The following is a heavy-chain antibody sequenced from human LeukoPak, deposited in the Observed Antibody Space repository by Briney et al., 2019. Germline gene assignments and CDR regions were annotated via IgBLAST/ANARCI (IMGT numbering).Heavy chain of an antibody. J-gene: IGHJ6*03. Sequence: ASVKVSCKASGYTFTSYDINWVRQATGQGLEWMGWMNPNSGNTGYAQKFQGRVTITRNTSISTAYMELSSLRSEDTAVYYCARAPLNDFWSGYVSTYYYYYYMDVWGKGTTVTVSS. CDR1: GYTFTSYD. CDR2: MNPNSGNT. D-gene: IGHD3-3*01. V-gene: IGHV1-8*03. CDR3: ARAPLNDFWSGYVSTYYYYYYMDV.